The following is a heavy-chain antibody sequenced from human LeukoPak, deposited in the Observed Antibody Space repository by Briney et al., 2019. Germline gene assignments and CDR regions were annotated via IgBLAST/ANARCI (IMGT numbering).Heavy chain of an antibody. J-gene: IGHJ5*02. CDR2: IIPIFGTP. Sequence: GSSVKVSCKASGGTFSSYAISWVRQAPGQGLEWMGGIIPIFGTPNYAQKFQGRVTITTDESTSTAYMELSSLRSEDTAVYYCARGPLVTEQQLLPWGQGTLVTVSS. CDR3: ARGPLVTEQQLLP. CDR1: GGTFSSYA. V-gene: IGHV1-69*05. D-gene: IGHD6-13*01.